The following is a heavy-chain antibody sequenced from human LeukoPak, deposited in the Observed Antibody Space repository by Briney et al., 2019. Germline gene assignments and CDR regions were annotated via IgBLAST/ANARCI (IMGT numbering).Heavy chain of an antibody. J-gene: IGHJ4*02. V-gene: IGHV4-39*07. CDR1: GGSISSSSYY. CDR3: ARDPRMSDY. Sequence: PSETLSLTCTVSGGSISSSSYYWGWIRQPPGKGLEWIGSIYYSGSTYYNPSLKSRVTISVDTSKNQFSLKLSSVTAADTAVYYCARDPRMSDYWGQGTLVIVSS. CDR2: IYYSGST.